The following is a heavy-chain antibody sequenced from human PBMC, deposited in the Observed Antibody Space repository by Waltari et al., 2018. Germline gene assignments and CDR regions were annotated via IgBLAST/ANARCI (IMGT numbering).Heavy chain of an antibody. D-gene: IGHD4-4*01. CDR3: AREGVLQRDAFDI. J-gene: IGHJ3*02. CDR1: GGSIRSGGYY. V-gene: IGHV4-31*03. Sequence: QVQLQESGPGLVKPSQTLSLTCPVSGGSIRSGGYYWSWIRQHPGKGLEWIGYIYYSGSTYYNPSLKSRVTISVDTSKNQFSLKLSSVTAADTAVYYCAREGVLQRDAFDIWGQGTMVTVSS. CDR2: IYYSGST.